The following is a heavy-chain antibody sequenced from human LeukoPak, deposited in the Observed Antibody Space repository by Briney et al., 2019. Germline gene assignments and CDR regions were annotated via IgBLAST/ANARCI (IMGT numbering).Heavy chain of an antibody. V-gene: IGHV3-53*01. Sequence: PGGSLRLSCAASGFTVSSNYMSWVRQAPGKGLEWVSVIYSGGSTYYADSVKGRFTIPRDNSKNTLYLQMDSLRAEDTAVYYCARGGYCSSTSCSDVWGQGTLVTVSS. J-gene: IGHJ4*02. CDR1: GFTVSSNY. CDR3: ARGGYCSSTSCSDV. D-gene: IGHD2-2*01. CDR2: IYSGGST.